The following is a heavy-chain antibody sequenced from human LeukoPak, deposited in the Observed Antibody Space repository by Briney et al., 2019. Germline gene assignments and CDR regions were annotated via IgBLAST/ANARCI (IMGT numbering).Heavy chain of an antibody. CDR2: IYHSGGT. D-gene: IGHD2-15*01. Sequence: PSGTLSLTCAVSGGSISRRTNWWSWVRQPPGKGLEWIGEIYHSGGTNYNPSLKSRITISVDKSQNQFSLKVDSLTAADTAVYYCARVLRYCSGGNCYSGGLGYMDVWGKGTTVTISS. CDR3: ARVLRYCSGGNCYSGGLGYMDV. CDR1: GGSISRRTNW. J-gene: IGHJ6*03. V-gene: IGHV4-4*02.